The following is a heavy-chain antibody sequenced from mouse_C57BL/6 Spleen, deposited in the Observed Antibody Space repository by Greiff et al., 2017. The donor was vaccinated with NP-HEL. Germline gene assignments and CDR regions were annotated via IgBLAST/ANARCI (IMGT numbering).Heavy chain of an antibody. D-gene: IGHD1-1*01. V-gene: IGHV5-9-1*02. CDR2: ISSGGDYI. J-gene: IGHJ2*01. Sequence: EVQLQESGEGLVKPGGSLKLSCAASGFTFSSYAMSWVRQTPEKRLEWVAYISSGGDYIYYADTVKGRFTFSRDNARNTLYLQMSSLKSEDTAMYYCIREDGSSYFDYWGQGTTLTVSS. CDR1: GFTFSSYA. CDR3: IREDGSSYFDY.